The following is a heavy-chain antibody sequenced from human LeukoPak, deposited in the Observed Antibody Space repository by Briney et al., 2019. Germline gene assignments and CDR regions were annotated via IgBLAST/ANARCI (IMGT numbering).Heavy chain of an antibody. D-gene: IGHD3-10*01. CDR1: GYTFTSYG. V-gene: IGHV5-51*01. CDR2: IYPGDSDT. J-gene: IGHJ4*02. CDR3: ARQAESLRFDY. Sequence: GASVKVSCKASGYTFTSYGISWVRQAPGQGLEWMGIIYPGDSDTRYSPSFQGQVTISADKSISTAYLQWSSLKASDTAMYYCARQAESLRFDYWGQGTLVTVSS.